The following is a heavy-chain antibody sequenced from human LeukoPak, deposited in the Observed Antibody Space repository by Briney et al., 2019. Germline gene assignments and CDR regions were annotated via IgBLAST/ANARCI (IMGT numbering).Heavy chain of an antibody. J-gene: IGHJ4*02. D-gene: IGHD1-26*01. CDR1: GDSVSNNSAA. Sequence: SQTLSLTCGISGDSVSNNSAAWNWIRQSPSSGLEWLGRTYYRSKWYNDYAVSVKSRITINPDTSNNQFSLQLNSVTPEDTAVYYCARGKGANGPFDYWGQGTLVTVSS. CDR2: TYYRSKWYN. CDR3: ARGKGANGPFDY. V-gene: IGHV6-1*01.